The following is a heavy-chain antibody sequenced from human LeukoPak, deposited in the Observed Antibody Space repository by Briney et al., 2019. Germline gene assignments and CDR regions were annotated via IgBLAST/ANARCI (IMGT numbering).Heavy chain of an antibody. CDR2: IDDSGDT. Sequence: ASVKVSCKASGYTFSGYYIHWVRQAPGQGLEWMGWIDDSGDTYYARNFQGRVTMTRDTSISTSYMDLSSLTSDDTAVYYCAREPPQRGSSWYGNDHWGQGTLVTVSS. V-gene: IGHV1-2*02. CDR1: GYTFSGYY. D-gene: IGHD6-13*01. J-gene: IGHJ4*02. CDR3: AREPPQRGSSWYGNDH.